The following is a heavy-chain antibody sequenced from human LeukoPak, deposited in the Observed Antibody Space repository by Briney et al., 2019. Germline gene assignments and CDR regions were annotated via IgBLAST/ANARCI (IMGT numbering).Heavy chain of an antibody. V-gene: IGHV1-2*02. CDR3: ARDEGVPAAMSYFDY. D-gene: IGHD2-2*01. Sequence: RASVKVSCKASGYTFTGYYMHWVRQAPGQGLEWMGWINPNSGGTNYAQKFQGRVTMTRDTSISTAYMELSRLRSDDTAVYYCARDEGVPAAMSYFDYWGQGTLATVSS. J-gene: IGHJ4*02. CDR1: GYTFTGYY. CDR2: INPNSGGT.